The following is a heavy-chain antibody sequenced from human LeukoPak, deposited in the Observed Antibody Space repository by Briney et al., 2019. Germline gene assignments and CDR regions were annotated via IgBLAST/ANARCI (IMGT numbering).Heavy chain of an antibody. J-gene: IGHJ4*02. V-gene: IGHV4-59*01. CDR1: GGSISSYY. D-gene: IGHD3-10*01. Sequence: SETLSLTCTVSGGSISSYYWSWIRQPPGKGLEWIGYIYYSGSTNYNPSLKSRLTMSVDTSKNQFSLKLSSVTAADTAVYYCARQSGSYSLYYFDYWGQGTLVTVSS. CDR2: IYYSGST. CDR3: ARQSGSYSLYYFDY.